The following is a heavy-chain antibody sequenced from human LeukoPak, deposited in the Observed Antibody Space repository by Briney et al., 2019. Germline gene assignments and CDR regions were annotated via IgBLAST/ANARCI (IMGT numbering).Heavy chain of an antibody. D-gene: IGHD6-13*01. CDR2: ISWNSGSM. Sequence: PGRSLRLSCAASGFTFDDYAMHWVRQAPGKGLEWVSGISWNSGSMGYADSVKGRFTISRDNAKNSLYLQMNSLRAEDMALYYCAKDIEPRAAAGTFWFDPWGQGTLVTVSS. CDR1: GFTFDDYA. J-gene: IGHJ5*02. V-gene: IGHV3-9*03. CDR3: AKDIEPRAAAGTFWFDP.